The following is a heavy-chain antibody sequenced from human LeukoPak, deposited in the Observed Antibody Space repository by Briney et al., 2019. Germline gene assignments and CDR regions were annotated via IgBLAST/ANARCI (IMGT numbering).Heavy chain of an antibody. J-gene: IGHJ5*02. Sequence: PSETLSLTCTVSGGSMSTYYWSWIRQPPGKGLEGIGYIYDNGYTHYNPSLESRVSISLDTSKSQFSLNLSSVTAADTAVYYCARRAFGGVIAANWFDPWGQGTLVTVSS. CDR2: IYDNGYT. CDR1: GGSMSTYY. D-gene: IGHD3-16*02. CDR3: ARRAFGGVIAANWFDP. V-gene: IGHV4-59*08.